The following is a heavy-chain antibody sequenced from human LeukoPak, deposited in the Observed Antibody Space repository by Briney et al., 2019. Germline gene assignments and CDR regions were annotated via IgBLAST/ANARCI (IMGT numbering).Heavy chain of an antibody. J-gene: IGHJ6*03. CDR2: IIPIFGTA. D-gene: IGHD1-26*01. V-gene: IGHV1-69*05. CDR3: ARDVVGATNRYYYYYMDV. CDR1: GGTFSSYA. Sequence: SVKVSCKASGGTFSSYAISWVRQAPGQGLEWMGGIIPIFGTANYAQKFQGRVTITTDESTSTAYMELSSLRSEDTAVYYCARDVVGATNRYYYYYMDVWGKGTTVTVSS.